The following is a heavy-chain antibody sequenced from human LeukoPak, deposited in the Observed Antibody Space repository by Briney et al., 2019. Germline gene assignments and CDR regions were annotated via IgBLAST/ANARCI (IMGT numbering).Heavy chain of an antibody. Sequence: ASVTVSCKASGYTFTGYYMHWVRQAPGQGLEWMGWINPNSGGTNYAQKFQGRVTITRDTSISTAYMELSRLRSDDTAVYYCARELMMYGAPDYWGQGTLVTVSS. D-gene: IGHD2-8*01. CDR1: GYTFTGYY. CDR3: ARELMMYGAPDY. V-gene: IGHV1-2*02. CDR2: INPNSGGT. J-gene: IGHJ4*02.